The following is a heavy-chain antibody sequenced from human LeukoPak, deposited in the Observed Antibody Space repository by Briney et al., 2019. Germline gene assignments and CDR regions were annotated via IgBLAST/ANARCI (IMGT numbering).Heavy chain of an antibody. CDR1: GGSTSSYY. V-gene: IGHV4-59*01. CDR2: IYYSGST. Sequence: SETLSLTCTVSGGSTSSYYWSWIRQPPGKGLEWIGYIYYSGSTNYNPSLKSRVTISVDTSKNQFSLKLSSVTAADTAVYYCARLGYSYGQYYYYYYMDVWGKGTTVTVSS. J-gene: IGHJ6*03. D-gene: IGHD5-18*01. CDR3: ARLGYSYGQYYYYYYMDV.